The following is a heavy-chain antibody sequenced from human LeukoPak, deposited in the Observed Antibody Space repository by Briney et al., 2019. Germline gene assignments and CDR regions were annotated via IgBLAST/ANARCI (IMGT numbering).Heavy chain of an antibody. D-gene: IGHD6-13*01. CDR1: GFTFSSFA. Sequence: GGSLRLSCAASGFTFSSFAMSWARQAPGKGLEWVSGISGNGGGTYYADSVKGRFTISRDNSKNTLYLQMNSLRAEDTAVYYCAKSFGYSRSWFDYWGQGTPVTVSS. CDR2: ISGNGGGT. CDR3: AKSFGYSRSWFDY. V-gene: IGHV3-23*01. J-gene: IGHJ4*02.